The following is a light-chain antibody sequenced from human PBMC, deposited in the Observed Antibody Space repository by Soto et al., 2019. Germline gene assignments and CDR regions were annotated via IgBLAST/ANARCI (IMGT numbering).Light chain of an antibody. V-gene: IGKV1-5*03. CDR1: QSISSW. CDR2: KAS. CDR3: QQYNSPGT. J-gene: IGKJ2*01. Sequence: DIQMTQSPSTLSASVGDRVTITCRASQSISSWLAWYQQKPGKAPKLLIYKASSLESGVPSRFSGSGSGTEFTLTISSLQPDDFATYYCQQYNSPGTFGQGTKLEIK.